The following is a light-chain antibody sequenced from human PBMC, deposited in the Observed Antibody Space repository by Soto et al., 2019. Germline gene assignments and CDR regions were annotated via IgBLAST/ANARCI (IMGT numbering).Light chain of an antibody. CDR2: EVS. J-gene: IGLJ1*01. V-gene: IGLV2-14*01. CDR3: TSYTSISLYV. CDR1: SSGVGGYNY. Sequence: QSVLTQPASVSGSPGQSITISCTGTSSGVGGYNYVSWYQQHPGKAPKLMIYEVSNRPSGVSNRFSGSKSGNTASLTISGLQAVDEADYYCTSYTSISLYVFGTGTKVTVL.